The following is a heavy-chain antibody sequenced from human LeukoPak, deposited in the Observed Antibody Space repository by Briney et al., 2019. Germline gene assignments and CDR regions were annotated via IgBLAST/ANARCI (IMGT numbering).Heavy chain of an antibody. J-gene: IGHJ4*02. Sequence: ASVKVSCKASGYTFTGYFMRWVRQAPGRGLEWMGWINPNSGDTNYAQKFQGRVTMTRDTSISTAYMEPSRLRSDDTAVYYCARDSDPTYYFDSGPYHAYWGQGTLVTVSS. CDR2: INPNSGDT. D-gene: IGHD3-10*01. CDR1: GYTFTGYF. V-gene: IGHV1-2*02. CDR3: ARDSDPTYYFDSGPYHAY.